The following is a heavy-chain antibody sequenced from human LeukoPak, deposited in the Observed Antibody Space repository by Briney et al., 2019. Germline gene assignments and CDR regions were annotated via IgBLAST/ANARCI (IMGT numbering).Heavy chain of an antibody. CDR3: AKVYRRDRYNWNRGGFDY. Sequence: GGSLRLSCAASGFTFSNYAMSWVRQAPGKGLEWVSAISDSGGSTYYADSVKGRFTISRDNSKSTLYLQMNSLRAEDTAVYYCAKVYRRDRYNWNRGGFDYWGQGTLVTVSS. J-gene: IGHJ4*02. CDR2: ISDSGGST. D-gene: IGHD1-20*01. CDR1: GFTFSNYA. V-gene: IGHV3-23*01.